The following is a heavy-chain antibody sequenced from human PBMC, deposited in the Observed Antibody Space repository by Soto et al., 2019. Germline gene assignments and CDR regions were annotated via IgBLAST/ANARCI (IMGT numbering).Heavy chain of an antibody. D-gene: IGHD2-15*01. CDR1: GYTFTSYY. Sequence: ASVKVSCKASGYTFTSYYMHWLRQAPGQGLEWMGIINPSGGSTSYAQKFQGRVTITRDTSASTAYMELSSLRSEDTAVYYCARDLGGWPDYWGQGTLVTVSS. CDR2: INPSGGST. CDR3: ARDLGGWPDY. V-gene: IGHV1-46*01. J-gene: IGHJ4*02.